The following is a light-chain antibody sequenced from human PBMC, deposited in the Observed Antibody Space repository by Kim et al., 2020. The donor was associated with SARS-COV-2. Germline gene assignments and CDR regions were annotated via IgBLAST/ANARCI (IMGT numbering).Light chain of an antibody. CDR3: HQYDTYHTLT. Sequence: DIQMTQSPSSLSASVGDRVTITCRASQSISRWLAWYQQTPGKAPNLLIYATSYFQSGVPSRFSGRGSGTEFTLTINSLQPDDFATYYCHQYDTYHTLTFGRGTKVDIK. J-gene: IGKJ4*01. CDR1: QSISRW. V-gene: IGKV1-5*03. CDR2: ATS.